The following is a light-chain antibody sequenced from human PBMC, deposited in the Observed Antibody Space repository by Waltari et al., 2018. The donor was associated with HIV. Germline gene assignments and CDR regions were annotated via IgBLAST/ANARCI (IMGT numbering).Light chain of an antibody. CDR2: CKR. Sequence: QSVLTQPPSVSGAPGQRVTISCTGSSSNIGAGYDVHWYQHFPGKNTNHLSCCKRDRPSAVPDRVYVSKSGASASLAITGLQAEDEAHYHCQSYDSSLSGWVFGGGTKLTVL. J-gene: IGLJ3*02. CDR1: SSNIGAGYD. CDR3: QSYDSSLSGWV. V-gene: IGLV1-40*01.